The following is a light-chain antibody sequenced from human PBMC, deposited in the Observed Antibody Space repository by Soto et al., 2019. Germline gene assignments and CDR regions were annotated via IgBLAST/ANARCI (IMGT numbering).Light chain of an antibody. J-gene: IGLJ2*01. V-gene: IGLV6-57*04. CDR3: ESDDSNTVV. Sequence: NFMLTQPHSVSESPGKTVIISCTRSSGGIASNSVQWYQQRPGSAPSTVFYEDNQRPSGVPDRFSGSTDGSSNSAPITISGLQAEDEATYLGESDDSNTVVFGGGTKLTV. CDR1: SGGIASNS. CDR2: EDN.